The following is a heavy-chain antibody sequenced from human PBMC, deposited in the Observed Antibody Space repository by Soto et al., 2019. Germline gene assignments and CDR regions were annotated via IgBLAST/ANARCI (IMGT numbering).Heavy chain of an antibody. Sequence: TSETLSLTCPVSGCSVTSGRYYWSWTRQPPGKGLEWIGHIYNSESTNYNPSLKSRVTISADTSKSQFSLQLNSMTAADTAVYFCARVKGYTYGYDPRYYFDYWGQGTLVTVSS. D-gene: IGHD5-18*01. V-gene: IGHV4-61*01. CDR2: IYNSEST. J-gene: IGHJ4*02. CDR3: ARVKGYTYGYDPRYYFDY. CDR1: GCSVTSGRYY.